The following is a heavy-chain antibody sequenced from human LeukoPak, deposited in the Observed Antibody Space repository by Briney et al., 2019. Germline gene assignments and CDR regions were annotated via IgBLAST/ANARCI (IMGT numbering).Heavy chain of an antibody. CDR3: ARVEGSSWSAGTFDI. CDR1: GDSLSNYY. CDR2: IYYNGST. Sequence: SETLSLTCTVSGDSLSNYYWSWIRQPPGKGLEWIGYIYYNGSTYYNPSLKSRVTISVDTSKNQFSLKLSSVTAADTAVYYCARVEGSSWSAGTFDIWGQGTMVTVSS. J-gene: IGHJ3*02. V-gene: IGHV4-59*12. D-gene: IGHD6-13*01.